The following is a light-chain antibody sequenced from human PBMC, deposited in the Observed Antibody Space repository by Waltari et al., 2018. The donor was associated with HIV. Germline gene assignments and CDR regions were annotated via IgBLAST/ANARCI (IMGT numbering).Light chain of an antibody. CDR1: SPNIGRNN. J-gene: IGLJ3*02. CDR2: SNG. Sequence: QSVLTQPPSASGTPGQRVTISCSGGSPNIGRNNVYWYQHFPGTAPKLPIFSNGQRPSGVPDRFSGSKSGTSASLAIIGLRFEDEADYFCEAWDDSLSGPVFGGGTKLTVL. CDR3: EAWDDSLSGPV. V-gene: IGLV1-47*01.